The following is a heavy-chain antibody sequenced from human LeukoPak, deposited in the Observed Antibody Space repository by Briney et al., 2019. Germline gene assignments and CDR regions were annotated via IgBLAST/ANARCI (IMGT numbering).Heavy chain of an antibody. D-gene: IGHD3-3*01. CDR2: IYYSGSP. V-gene: IGHV4-59*01. CDR1: GGAISTYY. J-gene: IGHJ4*02. CDR3: PRGSAFWSGYSFDY. Sequence: SETLSLTCTVSGGAISTYYWSWSRQPPGKGLEWVGYIYYSGSPAHNPPLKSPLTISIDPSTHQLSLKPTSVTAADKAVYYCPRGSAFWSGYSFDYWGQGTLVTVSS.